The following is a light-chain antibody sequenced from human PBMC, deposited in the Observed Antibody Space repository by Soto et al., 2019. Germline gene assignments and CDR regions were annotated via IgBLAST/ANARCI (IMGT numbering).Light chain of an antibody. V-gene: IGKV1-5*03. CDR1: QSISSW. J-gene: IGKJ1*01. Sequence: DIQMTQSPSTLSASVGDRVTITCRASQSISSWLAWYQQKPGKAPKLLIYKASSLESGVPSRFRGSGSGTEFNLTISSLQPDDFATYYCQQYNSYSWTFGQGTKVEI. CDR3: QQYNSYSWT. CDR2: KAS.